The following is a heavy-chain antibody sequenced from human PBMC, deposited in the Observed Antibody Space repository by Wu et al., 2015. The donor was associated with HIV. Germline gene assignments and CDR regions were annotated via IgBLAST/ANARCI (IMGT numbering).Heavy chain of an antibody. CDR1: GGTFSSFS. J-gene: IGHJ4*02. CDR2: IIPIFGAA. D-gene: IGHD6-13*01. CDR3: ARGFSSTWYDHFDL. V-gene: IGHV1-69*05. Sequence: VQLVQSGVEVKKPGSSVKLSCRASGGTFSSFSINWVRQAPGQGLEWAGGIIPIFGAATYAQRFQGRATITSDESTSTAYMEVTGLRSDDTAVYYCARGFSSTWYDHFDLWGQGTLVTVS.